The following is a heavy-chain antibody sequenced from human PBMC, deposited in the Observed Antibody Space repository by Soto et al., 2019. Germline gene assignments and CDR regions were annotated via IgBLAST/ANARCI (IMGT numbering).Heavy chain of an antibody. Sequence: ASVKVSCKASGYTFTSYGISWVRQAPGQGLEWMGWISAYNGNTNYAQKLQGRVTMTTDTSTSTAYMELRSLRSDDTAVYYCARLWGPEDPGWLLPIDFRAQGTLVTVSS. V-gene: IGHV1-18*01. CDR1: GYTFTSYG. D-gene: IGHD3-22*01. J-gene: IGHJ4*02. CDR3: ARLWGPEDPGWLLPIDF. CDR2: ISAYNGNT.